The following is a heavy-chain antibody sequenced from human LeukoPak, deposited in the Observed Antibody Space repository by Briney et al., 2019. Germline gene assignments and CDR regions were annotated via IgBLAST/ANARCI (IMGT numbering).Heavy chain of an antibody. CDR3: VRDFRSADY. CDR1: GFTFSNYC. Sequence: GGSLRLSCAASGFTFSNYCMHWVRQIPGKGLVWVSRICPDGTVTNYADSVKGRFTISRDNAKNMVFLQMNSLRADDTAVYYCVRDFRSADYWGQGILVTVSP. CDR2: ICPDGTVT. V-gene: IGHV3-74*01. J-gene: IGHJ4*02.